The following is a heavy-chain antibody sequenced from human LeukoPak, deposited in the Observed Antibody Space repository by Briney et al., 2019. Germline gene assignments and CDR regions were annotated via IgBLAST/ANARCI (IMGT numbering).Heavy chain of an antibody. CDR3: ARIEWERLGRAFDI. J-gene: IGHJ3*02. V-gene: IGHV3-53*01. CDR1: GFTFSSYA. D-gene: IGHD1-26*01. CDR2: IYSAGAT. Sequence: GGSLRLSCAASGFTFSSYAMSWVRQAPGKGLEWVSSIYSAGATHYAESVKGRFTISRDNSKNTLYLQMNSLRAEDMAVYYCARIEWERLGRAFDIWGQGTMVTVSS.